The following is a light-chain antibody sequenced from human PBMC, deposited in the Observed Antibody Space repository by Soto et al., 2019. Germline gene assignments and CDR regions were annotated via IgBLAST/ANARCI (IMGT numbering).Light chain of an antibody. CDR3: QTWVTGIHVV. J-gene: IGLJ2*01. Sequence: QPVLTQSPSASASLGASVKLTCTLSSGHSNYAIAWHQQQPEKGPRYLMKLNSDGSHSKGDGIPDRFSGSSSGAERYLTISSPQSEDEADYYCQTWVTGIHVVFGGGTKLTVL. CDR2: LNSDGSH. V-gene: IGLV4-69*01. CDR1: SGHSNYA.